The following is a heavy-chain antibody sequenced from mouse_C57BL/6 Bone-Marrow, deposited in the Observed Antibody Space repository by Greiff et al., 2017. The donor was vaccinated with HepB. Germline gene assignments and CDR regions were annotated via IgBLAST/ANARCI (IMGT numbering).Heavy chain of an antibody. Sequence: QVQLKQSGPELVKPGASVKISCKASGYAFSSSWMNWVKQRPGKGLEWIGRIYPGDGDTNYNGKFKGKATLTADKSSSTAYMQLSSLTSEDSAVYFCAREGGGLSMDYWGQGTSVTVSS. V-gene: IGHV1-82*01. J-gene: IGHJ4*01. CDR2: IYPGDGDT. D-gene: IGHD1-1*02. CDR1: GYAFSSSW. CDR3: AREGGGLSMDY.